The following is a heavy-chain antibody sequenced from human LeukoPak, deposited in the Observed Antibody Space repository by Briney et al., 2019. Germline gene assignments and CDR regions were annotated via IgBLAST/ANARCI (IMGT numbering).Heavy chain of an antibody. J-gene: IGHJ3*02. Sequence: SVKVSCKASGGTFSSYAISWVRQAPGQGGEWMGGIIPIFGTANYAQKFQGRVTITTDESTSTAYMELSSRRSQDTAVHYWARSRVIVVINQRADAFDIWGQGTMVTVSS. CDR1: GGTFSSYA. D-gene: IGHD3-22*01. CDR3: ARSRVIVVINQRADAFDI. V-gene: IGHV1-69*05. CDR2: IIPIFGTA.